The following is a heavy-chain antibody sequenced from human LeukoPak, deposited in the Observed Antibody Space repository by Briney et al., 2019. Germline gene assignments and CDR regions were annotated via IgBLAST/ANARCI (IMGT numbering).Heavy chain of an antibody. J-gene: IGHJ3*02. CDR2: INHSGST. CDR3: ARDDFWSGYSRAYAFDI. Sequence: PSETLSLACAVYGGSFSGYYWSWIRQPPGKGLEWIGEINHSGSTNYNPSLKSRVTISVDTSKNQFSLKLSSVTATAPPLYSVARDDFWSGYSRAYAFDIWGQGTMVTVSS. CDR1: GGSFSGYY. D-gene: IGHD3-3*01. V-gene: IGHV4-34*01.